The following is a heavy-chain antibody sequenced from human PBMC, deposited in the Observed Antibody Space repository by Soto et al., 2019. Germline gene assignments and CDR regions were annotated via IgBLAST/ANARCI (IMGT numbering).Heavy chain of an antibody. V-gene: IGHV3-64D*06. CDR2: ISSNGGST. CDR1: GFTFNSYA. Sequence: GGSLRLSCSASGFTFNSYAMHWVRQAPGKGLEYVSAISSNGGSTYYGDSVKGRFTISRDNSKNTLYLQMSSLRAEDTAVHYCVKGAITMVRGVIASAEYFHHWGQGTLVTVSS. J-gene: IGHJ1*01. D-gene: IGHD3-10*01. CDR3: VKGAITMVRGVIASAEYFHH.